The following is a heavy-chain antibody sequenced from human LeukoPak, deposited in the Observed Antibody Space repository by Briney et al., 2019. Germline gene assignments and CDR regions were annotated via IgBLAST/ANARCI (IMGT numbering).Heavy chain of an antibody. J-gene: IGHJ4*02. D-gene: IGHD1-26*01. Sequence: ASVKVSCKASGYTFTSYDINWVRQATGQGLEWMGWMNPNSGNTGYAQKFQGRDTMTRNTSISTAYMELSSLRSEDTAVYYCARDSLVGATTGNPFDYWGQGTLVTVSS. V-gene: IGHV1-8*01. CDR2: MNPNSGNT. CDR1: GYTFTSYD. CDR3: ARDSLVGATTGNPFDY.